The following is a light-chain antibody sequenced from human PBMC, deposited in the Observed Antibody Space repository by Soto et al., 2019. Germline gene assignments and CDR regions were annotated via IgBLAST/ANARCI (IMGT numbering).Light chain of an antibody. J-gene: IGKJ4*01. CDR2: GAS. CDR3: QQYGSSPLT. CDR1: QSVSSSY. V-gene: IGKV3-20*01. Sequence: ETVLTQSPGSLSLSPGERATLSCRASQSVSSSYLAWYQQKPGQAPRLFIYGASSRATGIPDRFSGSGSGTDFTLTISRLEPEDFAVYYCQQYGSSPLTFGGGTKVEIK.